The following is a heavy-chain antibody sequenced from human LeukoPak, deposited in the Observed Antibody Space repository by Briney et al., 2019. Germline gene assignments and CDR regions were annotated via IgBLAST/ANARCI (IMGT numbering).Heavy chain of an antibody. CDR2: INHSGST. D-gene: IGHD6-19*01. CDR1: GGSFSGYY. Sequence: SETLSLTCAVYGGSFSGYYWSWIRQPPGKGLEWIGEINHSGSTNYNPSLKSRVTIPVDTSKNQFSLKLSSVTAADTAVYYCARGRSEQWRGVDYWGQGTLVTVSS. CDR3: ARGRSEQWRGVDY. J-gene: IGHJ4*02. V-gene: IGHV4-34*01.